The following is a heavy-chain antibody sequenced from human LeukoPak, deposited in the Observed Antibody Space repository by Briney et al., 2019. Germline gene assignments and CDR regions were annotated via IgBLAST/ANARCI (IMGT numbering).Heavy chain of an antibody. CDR3: ARGGGTFDI. J-gene: IGHJ3*02. V-gene: IGHV3-23*01. Sequence: GGSLRLSCTASGFTFSSYAMSWVRQAPGKGLEWVSAISGRGGDTYYAHSVKGRFTISRDNAKNSLSLQMNSLRAEDTALYYCARGGGTFDIWGQGTMVTVSS. D-gene: IGHD3-16*01. CDR1: GFTFSSYA. CDR2: ISGRGGDT.